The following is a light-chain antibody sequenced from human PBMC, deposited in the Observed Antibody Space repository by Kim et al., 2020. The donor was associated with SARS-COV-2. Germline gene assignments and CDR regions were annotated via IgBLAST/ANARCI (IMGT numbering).Light chain of an antibody. Sequence: VRPGRKASVTCAGEKLGDENACWYQQKPGQSPVRVIYQDSKRPSGVPERCSGSNSGDTATLTISGTKAMDEADYFCQEWDRSTYVFGAGTKITVL. CDR2: QDS. J-gene: IGLJ1*01. V-gene: IGLV3-1*01. CDR3: QEWDRSTYV. CDR1: KLGDEN.